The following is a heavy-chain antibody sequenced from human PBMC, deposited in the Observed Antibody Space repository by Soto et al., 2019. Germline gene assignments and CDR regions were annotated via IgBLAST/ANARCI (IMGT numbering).Heavy chain of an antibody. CDR1: GGSISSYY. D-gene: IGHD3-16*02. CDR3: ARTPRITFGGVIPFYFDY. CDR2: IYYSGST. V-gene: IGHV4-59*08. Sequence: SETLSLTCTVSGGSISSYYWSWIRQPPGKGLEWIGYIYYSGSTNYNPSLKSRVTISVDTSKNQFSLKLSSVTAADTAVYYCARTPRITFGGVIPFYFDYWGQGTLVTVSS. J-gene: IGHJ4*02.